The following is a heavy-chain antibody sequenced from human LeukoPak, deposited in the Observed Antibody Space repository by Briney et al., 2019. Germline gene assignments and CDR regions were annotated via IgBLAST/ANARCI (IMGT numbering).Heavy chain of an antibody. CDR2: ISYSGST. CDR3: AREGYDSNIYYKADY. J-gene: IGHJ4*02. Sequence: PSETLSLTCTVSGGSISSYYWSWIRQPPRKGLEWIGYISYSGSTSYNPSLKSRVTITLDTSKNQFSLKLSSVTAADTAVYYCAREGYDSNIYYKADYWGQGTLVTVSS. CDR1: GGSISSYY. V-gene: IGHV4-59*01. D-gene: IGHD3-22*01.